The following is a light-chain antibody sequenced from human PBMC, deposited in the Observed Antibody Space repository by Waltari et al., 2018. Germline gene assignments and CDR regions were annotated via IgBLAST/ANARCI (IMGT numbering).Light chain of an antibody. Sequence: QSALAQPASVSGSPGQSITISCTGPSSDVGAYNYVSWYQQLPGKAPKLIIYDVTDRPSGVSNRFSGSKSGNTASLTISGLQADDEADYYCSSYTATATWVFGGGTKLTVL. CDR1: SSDVGAYNY. CDR3: SSYTATATWV. V-gene: IGLV2-14*03. J-gene: IGLJ3*02. CDR2: DVT.